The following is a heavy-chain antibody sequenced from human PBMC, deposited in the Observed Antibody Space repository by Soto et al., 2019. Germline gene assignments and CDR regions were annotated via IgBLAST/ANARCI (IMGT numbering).Heavy chain of an antibody. D-gene: IGHD2-15*01. CDR2: TIPLLSTS. J-gene: IGHJ6*02. CDR1: AGTFNNYA. V-gene: IGHV1-69*06. CDR3: ARAAGRPYYYYGMDG. Sequence: QEQLVQSGPEVKKPGSSVTVSCKASAGTFNNYAICWVRQAPGQGLEWMGGTIPLLSTSSYAQKFQGRVTITADKSTSTVYMEMRNLNSEDTALYYCARAAGRPYYYYGMDGWGQGTTVTVS.